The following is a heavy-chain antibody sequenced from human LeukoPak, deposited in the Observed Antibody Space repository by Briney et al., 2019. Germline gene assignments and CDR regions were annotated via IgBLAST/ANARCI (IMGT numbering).Heavy chain of an antibody. V-gene: IGHV3-23*01. CDR2: INGSGSGT. J-gene: IGHJ4*02. D-gene: IGHD2-2*01. Sequence: GGTLRLSCAASGFTFSSYAMSWVRQAPGQGLEWVSGINGSGSGTYYADSVRGRFTISRDNSKNTLYLQMNSLRAEDTAVYYCAKDKYCPVRSMPEPAYYFDSWGPGTLVTVSS. CDR3: AKDKYCPVRSMPEPAYYFDS. CDR1: GFTFSSYA.